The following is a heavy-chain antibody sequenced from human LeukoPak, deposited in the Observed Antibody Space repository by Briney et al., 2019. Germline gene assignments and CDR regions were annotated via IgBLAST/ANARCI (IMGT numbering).Heavy chain of an antibody. V-gene: IGHV1-18*01. Sequence: ASVKVSCKATGTTLSNYGITWVRQAPGRGLEWMGWISAYNGNTNYAQKFQGRATMTTDTSTSTAYMELRSLRSDDTALYYCARDCSGGTCYLDHWGQGTLVTVSS. CDR1: GTTLSNYG. J-gene: IGHJ4*02. D-gene: IGHD2-15*01. CDR2: ISAYNGNT. CDR3: ARDCSGGTCYLDH.